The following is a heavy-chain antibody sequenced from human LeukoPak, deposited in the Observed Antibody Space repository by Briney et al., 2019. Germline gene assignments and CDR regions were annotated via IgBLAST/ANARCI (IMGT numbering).Heavy chain of an antibody. J-gene: IGHJ4*02. Sequence: SETLSLTCAVYGGSFSGYYWSWIRQPPGKGLEWIGEINHSGSTNYNPSLKSRVTISVDTSKNQFSLKLSSVTAADTAVYYCARQRVRRLYYYGSGSYAHFDYWGQGTLVTVSS. D-gene: IGHD3-10*01. V-gene: IGHV4-34*01. CDR1: GGSFSGYY. CDR2: INHSGST. CDR3: ARQRVRRLYYYGSGSYAHFDY.